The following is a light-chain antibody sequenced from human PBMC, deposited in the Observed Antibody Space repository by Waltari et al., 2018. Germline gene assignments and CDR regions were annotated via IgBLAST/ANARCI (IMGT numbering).Light chain of an antibody. CDR1: SPDVGNYNI. CDR3: FSYAVSSTFMI. CDR2: EGE. V-gene: IGLV2-23*01. J-gene: IGLJ2*01. Sequence: QSALTQPASVSGSPGQSITISCTGTSPDVGNYNIVSWFQHHPGKAPKLLIYEGEKRPSGVAIRFVGSKADKAASLTISGLEADDEAVYYCFSYAVSSTFMIFGGGTQLTVL.